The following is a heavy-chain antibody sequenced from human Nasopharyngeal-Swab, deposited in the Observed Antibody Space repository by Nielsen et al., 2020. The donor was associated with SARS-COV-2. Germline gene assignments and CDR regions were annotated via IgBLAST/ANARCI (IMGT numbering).Heavy chain of an antibody. J-gene: IGHJ4*02. CDR2: IYSGGST. D-gene: IGHD6-13*01. Sequence: GESLKISCAASGFTVSSNYMSWVRQAPGKGLEWVSVIYSGGSTYYADSVKGRFTISRDNSKNTLYLQMNSLRAEDTAVYYCARDVAAAGYYFDYWGQGTLVTVSS. CDR3: ARDVAAAGYYFDY. V-gene: IGHV3-66*01. CDR1: GFTVSSNY.